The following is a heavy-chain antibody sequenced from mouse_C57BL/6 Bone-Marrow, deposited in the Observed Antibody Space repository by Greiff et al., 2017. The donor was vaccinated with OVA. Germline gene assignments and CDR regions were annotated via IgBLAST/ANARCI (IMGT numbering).Heavy chain of an antibody. D-gene: IGHD1-1*01. CDR3: ARSGITTVVAP. CDR2: LYPSDSET. CDR1: GYTFTSYW. Sequence: QVQLQQPGAELVRPGSSVKLSCKASGYTFTSYWMDWVQQRPGQGLEWIGNLYPSDSETHYNQKFKDKATLTVDKSSSTAYMQLSSLTSEDSAVYYCARSGITTVVAPWGQGTLGTVSA. J-gene: IGHJ3*01. V-gene: IGHV1-61*01.